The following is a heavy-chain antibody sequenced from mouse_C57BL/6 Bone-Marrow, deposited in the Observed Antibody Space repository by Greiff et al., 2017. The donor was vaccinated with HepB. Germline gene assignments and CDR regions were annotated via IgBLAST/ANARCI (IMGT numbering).Heavy chain of an antibody. CDR2: INPNNGGT. CDR3: ARSFYYYASRGDY. V-gene: IGHV1-26*01. D-gene: IGHD1-1*01. CDR1: GYTFTDYY. Sequence: VQLQQSGPELVKPGASVKISCKASGYTFTDYYMNWVKQSHGKSLEWIGDINPNNGGTSYNQKFKGKATLTVDKSSSTAYMELRSLSSEDSAVYYCARSFYYYASRGDYWGQGTTLTVSS. J-gene: IGHJ2*01.